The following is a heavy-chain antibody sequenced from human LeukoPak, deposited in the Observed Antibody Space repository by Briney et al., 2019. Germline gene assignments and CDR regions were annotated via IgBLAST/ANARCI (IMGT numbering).Heavy chain of an antibody. J-gene: IGHJ6*03. Sequence: SETLSLTCTVSGGSISSGRYYWSWIRQPAGKGLEWIGRIYTSGSTNYNPSLKSRVTISVDTSKNQFSLKLSSVTAADTAVYYCARESVTPYYYYMDVWGKGTTVTVSS. CDR3: ARESVTPYYYYMDV. D-gene: IGHD4-23*01. CDR2: IYTSGST. CDR1: GGSISSGRYY. V-gene: IGHV4-61*02.